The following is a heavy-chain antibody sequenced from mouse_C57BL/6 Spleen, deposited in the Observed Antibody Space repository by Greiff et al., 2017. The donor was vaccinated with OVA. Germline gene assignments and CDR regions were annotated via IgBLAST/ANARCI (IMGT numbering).Heavy chain of an antibody. CDR1: GYTFTSYW. D-gene: IGHD1-1*01. V-gene: IGHV1-59*01. Sequence: QVQLKQPGAELVRPGTSVKLSCKASGYTFTSYWMHWVKQRPGQGLEWIGVIDPSDSYTNYNQKFKGKATLTVDTSSSTAYMQLSSLTSEDSAVYYCAREGLRYYAMDYWGQGTSVTVSS. J-gene: IGHJ4*01. CDR2: IDPSDSYT. CDR3: AREGLRYYAMDY.